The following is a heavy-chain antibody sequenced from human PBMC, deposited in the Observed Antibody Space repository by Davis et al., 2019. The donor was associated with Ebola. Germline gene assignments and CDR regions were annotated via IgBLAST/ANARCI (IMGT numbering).Heavy chain of an antibody. CDR2: INPNSGGT. V-gene: IGHV1-2*02. Sequence: ASVKVSCKASGYTFTGYYMHWVRQAPGQGLEWMGWINPNSGGTNYAQKFQGRVTMTRNISITTAYLELSSLGSEDTAVYYCARRVGARSGFGNWGQGTLVTVSS. CDR3: ARRVGARSGFGN. CDR1: GYTFTGYY. J-gene: IGHJ4*02. D-gene: IGHD1-26*01.